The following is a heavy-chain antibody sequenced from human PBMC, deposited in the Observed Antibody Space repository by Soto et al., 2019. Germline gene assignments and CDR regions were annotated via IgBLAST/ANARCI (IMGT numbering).Heavy chain of an antibody. D-gene: IGHD4-17*01. V-gene: IGHV3-74*01. CDR3: ARVDYGGR. CDR2: INSDGSST. CDR1: GFTFSSYA. J-gene: IGHJ4*02. Sequence: GGSLRLSCAASGFTFSSYAMHWVRQAPGKGLVWVARINSDGSSTTYADFVKGRFTISRDNAKNTLYLQMNSLRDEDTAVYYCARVDYGGRWGLGTLVTVSS.